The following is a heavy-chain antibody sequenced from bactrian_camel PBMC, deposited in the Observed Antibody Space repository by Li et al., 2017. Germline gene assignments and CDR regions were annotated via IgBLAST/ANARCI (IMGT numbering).Heavy chain of an antibody. Sequence: VQAGGSLRLSCAASGYTVSRGCMGWFRQAPGKERESVARIGSGGTIFYASSVKGRFTISRDNAKNALYLQLDKLSTEDTAMYYCARDPAGAGYYGRGTQVTVS. J-gene: IGHJ4*01. CDR1: GYTVSRGC. CDR2: IGSGGTI. V-gene: IGHV3S57*01. D-gene: IGHD2*01.